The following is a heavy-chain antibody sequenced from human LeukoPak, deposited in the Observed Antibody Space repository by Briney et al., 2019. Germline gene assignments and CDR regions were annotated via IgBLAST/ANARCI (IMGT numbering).Heavy chain of an antibody. CDR2: IYYSGST. CDR1: GGTISSYY. CDR3: ARSLTGDCSSTSCYPHWFDP. J-gene: IGHJ5*02. D-gene: IGHD2-2*01. V-gene: IGHV4-59*01. Sequence: SETLSLTCTVSGGTISSYYWSWIRQPPGKGLEWFGYIYYSGSTNYNPSLKSRDTISVDTSKNQFSLKLSSVTAADTAVYYCARSLTGDCSSTSCYPHWFDPWGQGTLVTVSS.